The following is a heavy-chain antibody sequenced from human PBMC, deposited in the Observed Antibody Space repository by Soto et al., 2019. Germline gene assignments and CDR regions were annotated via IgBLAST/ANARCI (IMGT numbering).Heavy chain of an antibody. V-gene: IGHV4-59*01. CDR2: IYYSGST. J-gene: IGHJ4*02. D-gene: IGHD3-10*01. CDR1: GGSISNYY. Sequence: PSETLSLTCTVSGGSISNYYWSWIRQSPGKGLEWIGYIYYSGSTTYNPSLKSRVTISVDTSKNQFSLKLSSVTAADTAVYYCARGTYYGSETNWGQGTLVTVSS. CDR3: ARGTYYGSETN.